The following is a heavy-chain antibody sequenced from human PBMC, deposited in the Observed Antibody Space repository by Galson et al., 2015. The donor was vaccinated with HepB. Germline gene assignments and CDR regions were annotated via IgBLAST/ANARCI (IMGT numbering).Heavy chain of an antibody. V-gene: IGHV3-30*18. CDR3: AKDRDYDFWSGYQFYGMDV. CDR1: GFTFSSYG. D-gene: IGHD3-3*01. J-gene: IGHJ6*02. Sequence: SLRLSCAASGFTFSSYGMHWVRQAPGKGLEWVAVISYDGSNKYYADSVKGRFTISRDNSKNTLYLQMNSLRAEDTAVYYCAKDRDYDFWSGYQFYGMDVWGQGTTVTVSS. CDR2: ISYDGSNK.